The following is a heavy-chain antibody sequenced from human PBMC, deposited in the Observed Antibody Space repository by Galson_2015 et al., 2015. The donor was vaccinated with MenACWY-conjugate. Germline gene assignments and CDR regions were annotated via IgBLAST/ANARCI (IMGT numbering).Heavy chain of an antibody. CDR2: INSDGSST. CDR3: ARKGPNGRPPDGFDI. J-gene: IGHJ3*02. Sequence: SLRLSCAASGFSFSSYWMHWVRQLPGKGPVWVSRINSDGSSTSYADSVKGRFTISRGNAKNTLYLQMSSLRAEDTAVYYCARKGPNGRPPDGFDIWVQGTMVTVSS. D-gene: IGHD2-8*01. CDR1: GFSFSSYW. V-gene: IGHV3-74*01.